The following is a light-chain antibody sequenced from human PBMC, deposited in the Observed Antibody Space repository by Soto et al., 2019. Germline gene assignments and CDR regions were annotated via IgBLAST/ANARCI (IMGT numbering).Light chain of an antibody. J-gene: IGLJ1*01. V-gene: IGLV2-18*02. CDR3: NSYTSRSTDV. Sequence: QSALTQPPSVCGSPGQSVTISCTGTSSDVGSYNRVSWYQQPPGTAPKLMIYEVSNRPSGVPDRFSGSKSGNTASLTISGLQAEDEADYYCNSYTSRSTDVFGTGTKVTVL. CDR2: EVS. CDR1: SSDVGSYNR.